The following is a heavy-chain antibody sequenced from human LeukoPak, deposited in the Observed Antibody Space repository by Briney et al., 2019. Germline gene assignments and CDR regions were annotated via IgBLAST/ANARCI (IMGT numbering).Heavy chain of an antibody. V-gene: IGHV3-15*01. CDR1: GFTFSNAW. CDR2: IKSKTDGGTK. D-gene: IGHD3-9*01. J-gene: IGHJ4*02. CDR3: STSRPTGYYNS. Sequence: GGSLRLSCAASGFTFSNAWMSWVRQAPGKGLEWVGRIKSKTDGGTKDYAAPVKGRFTISRDDSKNTLYLQMNSLKTEDTAVYYCSTSRPTGYYNSWGQGPLVTVSS.